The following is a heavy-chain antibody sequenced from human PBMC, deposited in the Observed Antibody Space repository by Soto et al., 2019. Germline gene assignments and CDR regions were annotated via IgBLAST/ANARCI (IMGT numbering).Heavy chain of an antibody. CDR2: IRVNNGDT. CDR3: ARELGFSDFDVHY. V-gene: IGHV1-18*01. Sequence: QVQLVQSGAEVKKPGASVKVSCKASGYTFTNSGFRWVRQSPGQGRAWVGWIRVNNGDTHYAQKLKGRVTMTTDTSKSTAVMELRSLRSGDPAVYYCARELGFSDFDVHYGGQGTLITVCS. D-gene: IGHD2-21*02. CDR1: GYTFTNSG. J-gene: IGHJ4*02.